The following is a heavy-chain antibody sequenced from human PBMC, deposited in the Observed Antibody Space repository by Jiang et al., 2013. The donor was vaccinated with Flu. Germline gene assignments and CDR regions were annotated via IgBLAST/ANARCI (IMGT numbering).Heavy chain of an antibody. CDR2: IYHSGST. V-gene: IGHV4-30-2*01. J-gene: IGHJ3*02. D-gene: IGHD3-22*01. CDR1: GGSISSGGYS. Sequence: GSGLVKPSQTLSLTCAVSGGSISSGGYSWSWIRQPPGKGLEWIGYIYHSGSTYYNPSLKSRVTISVDRSKNQFSLKLNSVTAADTAVYYCARTLNYYDSSGYYSGAFDIWGQGTMVTVSS. CDR3: ARTLNYYDSSGYYSGAFDI.